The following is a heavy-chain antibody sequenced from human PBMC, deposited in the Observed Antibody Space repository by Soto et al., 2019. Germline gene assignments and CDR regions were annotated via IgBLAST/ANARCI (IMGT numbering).Heavy chain of an antibody. J-gene: IGHJ4*02. D-gene: IGHD4-17*01. V-gene: IGHV4-59*01. CDR2: IYYSGST. CDR3: ARAYGDYVFDY. Sequence: SETLSLTCTVSGGSIISYYWSWIRQPPGKGLELIGYIYYSGSTNYNPSLKSRVTISVATSKNQFSLKLSSVTAADTAVYYCARAYGDYVFDYWAQGTLVTVSS. CDR1: GGSIISYY.